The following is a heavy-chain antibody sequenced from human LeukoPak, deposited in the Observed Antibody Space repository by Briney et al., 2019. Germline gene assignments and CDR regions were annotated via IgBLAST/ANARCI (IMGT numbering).Heavy chain of an antibody. V-gene: IGHV4-34*01. CDR3: ARLRRSVYYYGSGSYPA. D-gene: IGHD3-10*01. Sequence: KPSETLSLTCAVYGGSFSGYYWSWIRQPPGKGLEWIGEINHSGSTNYNPSLKSRVTISVDTSKNQFSLKLSSVTAADTAVYYCARLRRSVYYYGSGSYPAWGQGTLVTVSS. CDR1: GGSFSGYY. J-gene: IGHJ5*02. CDR2: INHSGST.